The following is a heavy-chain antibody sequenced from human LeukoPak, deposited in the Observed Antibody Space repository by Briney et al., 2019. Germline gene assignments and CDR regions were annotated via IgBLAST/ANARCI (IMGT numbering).Heavy chain of an antibody. CDR3: ARLGNGYNRYYYEY. D-gene: IGHD5-24*01. CDR1: GGSISGSTYT. CDR2: IYYSGST. V-gene: IGHV4-39*01. J-gene: IGHJ4*02. Sequence: SETLSLTCTVFGGSISGSTYTWGWIRQPPGKGLEWIGNIYYSGSTDYNPSLKSRVLIFVDTSKNQFSLKLRSVTAADTAVYYCARLGNGYNRYYYEYWGQGTLVTVSS.